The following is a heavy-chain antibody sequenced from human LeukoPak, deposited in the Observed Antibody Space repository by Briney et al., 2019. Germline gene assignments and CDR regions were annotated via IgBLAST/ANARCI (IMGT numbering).Heavy chain of an antibody. Sequence: PGGSLRLSCTVSGFTFSNYGMHWVRQAPGKGLEWLAVIWYDGSNKYHADSVKGRFTISRDNSKNTLYLQMNSLRAEDTAVYYCARGWLTDAFDIWGQGTMVTVSS. J-gene: IGHJ3*02. V-gene: IGHV3-33*01. D-gene: IGHD5-24*01. CDR3: ARGWLTDAFDI. CDR2: IWYDGSNK. CDR1: GFTFSNYG.